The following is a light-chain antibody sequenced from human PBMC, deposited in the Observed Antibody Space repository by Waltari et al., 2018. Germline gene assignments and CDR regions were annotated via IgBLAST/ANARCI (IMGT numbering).Light chain of an antibody. CDR1: SSDVGGYTY. CDR2: DVS. Sequence: QSALTQPRSVSGSPGQSVPIPCTGTSSDVGGYTYVSWYQQPPGKAPKLRIYDVSKRPSGVPDRFSGSKSGNTASLTISGLQAEDEADYYCCSYAGSYVVFGGGTKLTVL. J-gene: IGLJ2*01. CDR3: CSYAGSYVV. V-gene: IGLV2-11*01.